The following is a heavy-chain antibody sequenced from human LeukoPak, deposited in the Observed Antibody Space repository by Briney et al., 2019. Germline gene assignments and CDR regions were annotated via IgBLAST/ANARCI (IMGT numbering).Heavy chain of an antibody. J-gene: IGHJ4*02. CDR2: ISWNSGSI. CDR1: GFTFDDYA. D-gene: IGHD2-15*01. Sequence: TGGSLRLSCAASGFTFDDYAMHWVRQAPGKGLEWVSGISWNSGSIAYADSVKGRFTISRDNAKNTLYLQMNSLRAEDTALYYCAKDKWGSWRTFDYWGQGTQVTVSS. V-gene: IGHV3-9*01. CDR3: AKDKWGSWRTFDY.